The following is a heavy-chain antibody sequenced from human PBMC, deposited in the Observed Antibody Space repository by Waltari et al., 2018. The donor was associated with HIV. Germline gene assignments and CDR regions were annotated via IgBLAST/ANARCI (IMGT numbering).Heavy chain of an antibody. Sequence: QVQLQESGPGLVKPSETLSLTCTVSGGSISSYYWSWIRQPPGKGLEWIGYIYYSGSTNYNPSLKRRVTISVDTSKNQFSLTLSSVTAADTAVYYCARRYCSGGSCYINWFDPWGQGTLVTVSS. J-gene: IGHJ5*02. D-gene: IGHD2-15*01. CDR1: GGSISSYY. CDR3: ARRYCSGGSCYINWFDP. CDR2: IYYSGST. V-gene: IGHV4-59*08.